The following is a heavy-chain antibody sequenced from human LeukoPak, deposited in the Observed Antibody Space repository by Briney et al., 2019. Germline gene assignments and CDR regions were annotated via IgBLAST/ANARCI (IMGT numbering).Heavy chain of an antibody. CDR3: ARDVAVEWLVPFDY. V-gene: IGHV3-48*03. Sequence: PGGXXRLSCAASGFTFSSYEMNWVRQAPGKGLEWVSYISSSGSTIYYAESVKGRFTISRDNEKNSLYMQMNSVRAEDTAVYYCARDVAVEWLVPFDYWGQGTLVTVSS. CDR1: GFTFSSYE. CDR2: ISSSGSTI. J-gene: IGHJ4*02. D-gene: IGHD6-19*01.